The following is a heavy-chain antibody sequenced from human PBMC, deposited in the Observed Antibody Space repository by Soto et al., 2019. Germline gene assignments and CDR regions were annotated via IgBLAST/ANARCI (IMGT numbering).Heavy chain of an antibody. V-gene: IGHV4-39*01. CDR2: IYYSGST. J-gene: IGHJ6*03. Sequence: SETLSLTCTVSGGSISSSSYYWGWIRQPPGKGLEWIGSIYYSGSTYYNPSLKSRVTISVDTSKNQFSLKLSSVTAADTAVYYCAIRGYFDWLSISYYYMDVWGKGTTVTVSS. CDR3: AIRGYFDWLSISYYYMDV. D-gene: IGHD3-9*01. CDR1: GGSISSSSYY.